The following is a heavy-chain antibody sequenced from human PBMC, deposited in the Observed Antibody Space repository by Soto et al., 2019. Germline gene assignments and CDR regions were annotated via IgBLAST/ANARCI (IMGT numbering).Heavy chain of an antibody. J-gene: IGHJ3*02. Sequence: GASVKVSCKASGYTFTSYGISWVRQAPGQGLEWMGWISAYNGNTNYAQKLQGRVTMTTDTSTSTAYMELRSLRSDDTAVHYCARDWGPIVLMVYAPDAFDIWGQGTMVTVPS. CDR1: GYTFTSYG. D-gene: IGHD2-8*01. CDR2: ISAYNGNT. V-gene: IGHV1-18*01. CDR3: ARDWGPIVLMVYAPDAFDI.